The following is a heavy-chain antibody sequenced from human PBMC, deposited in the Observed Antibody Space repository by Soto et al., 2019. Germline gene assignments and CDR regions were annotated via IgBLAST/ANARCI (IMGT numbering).Heavy chain of an antibody. CDR3: ARDVDTAMVTAPGYYYGMDV. J-gene: IGHJ6*02. CDR1: GGTFSSYA. V-gene: IGHV1-69*13. Sequence: ASVKVSCKASGGTFSSYAISWVRQAPGQGLEWMGGIIPIFGTANYAQKFQGRVTITADESTSTAYMELSSLRSEDTAVYYCARDVDTAMVTAPGYYYGMDVWGQGTTVTASS. CDR2: IIPIFGTA. D-gene: IGHD5-18*01.